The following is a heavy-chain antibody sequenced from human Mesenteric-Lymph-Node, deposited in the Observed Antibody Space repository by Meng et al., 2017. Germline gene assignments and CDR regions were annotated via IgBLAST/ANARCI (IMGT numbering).Heavy chain of an antibody. CDR2: IYYSGST. CDR3: ARKAAAGFTDDFDY. Sequence: SETLSLTCTVSGGSISSYYWSWIRQPPGKGLEWIGYIYYSGSTNYNPSLKSRVTISVDTAKNQFSLKLSSVTAADTAVYYCARKAAAGFTDDFDYWGQGTLVTVSS. J-gene: IGHJ4*02. D-gene: IGHD6-13*01. V-gene: IGHV4-59*01. CDR1: GGSISSYY.